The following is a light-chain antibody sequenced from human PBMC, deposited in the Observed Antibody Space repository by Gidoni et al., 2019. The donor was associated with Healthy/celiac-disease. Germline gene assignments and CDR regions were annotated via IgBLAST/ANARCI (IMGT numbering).Light chain of an antibody. J-gene: IGLJ3*02. CDR1: SSDVGGYNH. V-gene: IGLV2-14*01. CDR2: EVS. CDR3: SSYTSSSTWV. Sequence: QSALTQPASVSGSPGQSITISCTGTSSDVGGYNHVPWYQQHPGKAPNLMIYEVSNRPSGVSNRFSGSKSGNTASLTISGLQAEDEADYYCSSYTSSSTWVFGGGTKLTVL.